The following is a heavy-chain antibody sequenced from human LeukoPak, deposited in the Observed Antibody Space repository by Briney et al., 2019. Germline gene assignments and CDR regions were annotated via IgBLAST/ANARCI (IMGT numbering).Heavy chain of an antibody. CDR2: FDPEDGET. CDR1: GYTLTELS. J-gene: IGHJ4*02. D-gene: IGHD3-22*01. Sequence: ASVNVSCKVSGYTLTELSMHWVRQAPGKGLEWMGGFDPEDGETIYAQKFQGRVTMTEDTSTDTAYMELSSLRSEDTAVYYCATFGYSSGYWHYWGQGTLVTVSS. CDR3: ATFGYSSGYWHY. V-gene: IGHV1-24*01.